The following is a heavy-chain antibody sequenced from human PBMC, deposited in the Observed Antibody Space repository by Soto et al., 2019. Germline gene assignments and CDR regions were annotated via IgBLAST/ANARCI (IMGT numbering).Heavy chain of an antibody. Sequence: EVQLVESGGGLVKPGGSLRLSCAASGFTFSSYSMNWVRQAPGKGLEWVSSISSSSSYIYYADSVKGRFTISRDNAKNSLSLQMNSLRAEDTAVYYCAREGNYYDSSGYPDWGQGTLVTVSS. CDR2: ISSSSSYI. V-gene: IGHV3-21*01. CDR1: GFTFSSYS. J-gene: IGHJ4*02. CDR3: AREGNYYDSSGYPD. D-gene: IGHD3-22*01.